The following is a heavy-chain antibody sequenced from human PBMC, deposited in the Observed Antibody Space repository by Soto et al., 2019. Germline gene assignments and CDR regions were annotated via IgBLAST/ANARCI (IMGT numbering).Heavy chain of an antibody. V-gene: IGHV3-23*01. CDR3: AKDRDYPRDYFHY. CDR1: GFTFSSYA. J-gene: IGHJ4*02. D-gene: IGHD3-10*01. Sequence: GGSLRLSCAASGFTFSSYAMSWVRQAPGKGLEWVSAVSGNGQGIYYADSVRGRFTISRDNSKNTVFLHMDSLRAEDTAVYYCAKDRDYPRDYFHYWGQGTPVTVSS. CDR2: VSGNGQGI.